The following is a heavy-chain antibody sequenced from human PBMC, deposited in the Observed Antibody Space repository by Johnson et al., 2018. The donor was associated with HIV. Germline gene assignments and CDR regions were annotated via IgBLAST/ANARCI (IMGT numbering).Heavy chain of an antibody. D-gene: IGHD6-13*01. V-gene: IGHV3-53*01. Sequence: VQLVESGGGFIQPGGSLRLSCAASGFTVSSNYMSWVRQAPGKGLEWVSVIYGGGSGGSTYYVDSVKGRFTISRDNSKNTLYLQMNSLRAEDTAVYYCARGVYSSSWYGAFDIWGQGTMVTVSS. J-gene: IGHJ3*02. CDR3: ARGVYSSSWYGAFDI. CDR1: GFTVSSNY. CDR2: IYGGGSGGST.